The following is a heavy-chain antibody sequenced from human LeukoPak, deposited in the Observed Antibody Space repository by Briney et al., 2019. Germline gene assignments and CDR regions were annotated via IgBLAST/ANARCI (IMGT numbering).Heavy chain of an antibody. V-gene: IGHV3-33*08. CDR3: ARDSPAAIRMDV. CDR1: GFTFSSYS. CDR2: IWYDGSNK. D-gene: IGHD6-13*01. J-gene: IGHJ6*02. Sequence: GGSLRLSCAASGFTFSSYSMNWVRQAPGKGLEWVAVIWYDGSNKYYADSVKGRFTISRDNSKNTLYLQMNSLRAEDTAVYYCARDSPAAIRMDVWGQGTTVTVSS.